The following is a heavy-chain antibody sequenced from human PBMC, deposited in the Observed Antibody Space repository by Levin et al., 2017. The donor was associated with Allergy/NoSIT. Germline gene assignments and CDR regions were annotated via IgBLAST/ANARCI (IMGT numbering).Heavy chain of an antibody. CDR3: ARDGRAGSGWYYWFDP. CDR1: GFTFSSYE. J-gene: IGHJ5*02. V-gene: IGHV3-48*03. Sequence: PGGSLRLSCAASGFTFSSYEMNWVRQAPGKGLEWVSYISSSGSTIYYADSVKGRFTISRDNAKNSLYLQMNSLRAEDTAVYYCARDGRAGSGWYYWFDPWGQGTLVTVSS. D-gene: IGHD6-19*01. CDR2: ISSSGSTI.